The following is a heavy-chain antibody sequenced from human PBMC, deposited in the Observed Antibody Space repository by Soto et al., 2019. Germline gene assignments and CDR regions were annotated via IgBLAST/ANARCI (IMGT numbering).Heavy chain of an antibody. CDR3: ARVYGSESYYYFDY. CDR1: GSSISSGGYY. J-gene: IGHJ4*01. Sequence: QVQLQESGPGLVKPSQTLSLTCTVSGSSISSGGYYWSWIRRHPGKGLEWIGYIYFSGTTYYNPSLKSRVTISVDTSKNQFSLTLSSVTAADTAVYYCARVYGSESYYYFDYWGHGTLVTVSS. D-gene: IGHD3-10*01. CDR2: IYFSGTT. V-gene: IGHV4-31*03.